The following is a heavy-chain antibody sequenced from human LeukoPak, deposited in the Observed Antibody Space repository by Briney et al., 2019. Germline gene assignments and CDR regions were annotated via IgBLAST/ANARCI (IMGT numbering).Heavy chain of an antibody. Sequence: GGSLRLSCAASGFTFNVYGMHWVRLAPGKGLEWVAFISFHGSDEPYADSVRGRFTISRDISKNTLYLQMNSLRPEDTALYYCARVRLPYCGAACPHFYGMDVWGQGTTVTISS. CDR1: GFTFNVYG. D-gene: IGHD2-21*02. CDR3: ARVRLPYCGAACPHFYGMDV. J-gene: IGHJ6*02. CDR2: ISFHGSDE. V-gene: IGHV3-30*03.